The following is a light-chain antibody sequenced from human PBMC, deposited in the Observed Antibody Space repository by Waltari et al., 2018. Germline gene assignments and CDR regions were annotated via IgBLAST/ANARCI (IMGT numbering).Light chain of an antibody. V-gene: IGKV4-1*01. J-gene: IGKJ1*01. Sequence: DIVTTKSPDSLSVSLGARATIHCQSSQTLLFPSSEKHSLAWYQQKPGQPPKALIYWASSRDSGVPDRFSGSGSGTDFTLTISSLQAEDVAVYFCQQYYTIPWTFGQGTKVEI. CDR2: WAS. CDR1: QTLLFPSSEKHS. CDR3: QQYYTIPWT.